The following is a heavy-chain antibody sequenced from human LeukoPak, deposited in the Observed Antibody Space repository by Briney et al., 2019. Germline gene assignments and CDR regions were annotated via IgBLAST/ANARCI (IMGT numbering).Heavy chain of an antibody. CDR3: ARGRSTSPYPD. CDR2: IYYSGST. Sequence: SETLSLTCAVSGGSISGYYWSWIRQPPGKGLEWIGYIYYSGSTYYNPSLKSRVTISVDTSKNQFSLKLSSVTAADTAVYYCARGRSTSPYPDWGQGTMVTVSS. J-gene: IGHJ3*01. CDR1: GGSISGYY. V-gene: IGHV4-30-4*01. D-gene: IGHD2-2*01.